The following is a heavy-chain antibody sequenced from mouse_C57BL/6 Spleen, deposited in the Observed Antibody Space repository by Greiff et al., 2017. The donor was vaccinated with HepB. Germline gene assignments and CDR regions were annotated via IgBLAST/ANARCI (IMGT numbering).Heavy chain of an antibody. CDR2: ISNGGGST. CDR3: ARHVLQLGIFAY. J-gene: IGHJ3*01. CDR1: GFTFSDYY. Sequence: EVKVVESGGGLVQPGGSLKLSCAASGFTFSDYYMYWVRQTPEKRLEWVAYISNGGGSTYYPDTVKGRFTISRDNAKNTLYLQMSRLKSEDTAMYYCARHVLQLGIFAYWGQGTLVTVSA. V-gene: IGHV5-12*01. D-gene: IGHD4-1*02.